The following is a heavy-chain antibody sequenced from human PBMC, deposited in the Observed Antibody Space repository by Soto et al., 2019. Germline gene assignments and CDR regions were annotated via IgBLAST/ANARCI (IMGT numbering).Heavy chain of an antibody. CDR1: GGSISSGGYY. CDR2: IYYSGST. CDR3: AKDDSSGYFEY. D-gene: IGHD3-22*01. Sequence: PSETLSLTCTVSGGSISSGGYYWSWIRQHPGKGLEWIGYIYYSGSTYYNPSLKSRVTLSVDTSKNQFSLKLSSVTAVDMAVYYCAKDDSSGYFEYWGQGTLVNVSS. J-gene: IGHJ4*02. V-gene: IGHV4-31*03.